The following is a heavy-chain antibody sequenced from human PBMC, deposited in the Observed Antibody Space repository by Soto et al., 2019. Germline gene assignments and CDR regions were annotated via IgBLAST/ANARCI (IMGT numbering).Heavy chain of an antibody. V-gene: IGHV3-7*01. CDR2: IKQDGSEK. CDR1: GFTFSAYW. CDR3: ARKKRANVYFDY. J-gene: IGHJ4*02. Sequence: EVQLVESGGGLVQTGGSLRISCAASGFTFSAYWMTWVRQAPGKGLEWVANIKQDGSEKYYVDSVNGRFTISRDNAKNSMYLHVKGLRVEDRAVYYCARKKRANVYFDYWGQGAMVTVSS. D-gene: IGHD6-25*01.